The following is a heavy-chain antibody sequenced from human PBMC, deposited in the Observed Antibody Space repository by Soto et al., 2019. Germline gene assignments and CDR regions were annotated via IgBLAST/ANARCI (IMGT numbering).Heavy chain of an antibody. CDR3: ARGVLSRSWFPCWFDP. V-gene: IGHV4-34*01. J-gene: IGHJ5*02. D-gene: IGHD6-13*01. CDR1: GGSFSGYD. Sequence: XETLSLPCAVYGGSFSGYDWSWIRQPPGKGLEWIGEINHSGSTNYNPSLKSRVTISVDTSKNQFSLKLSSVTAADTAVYYCARGVLSRSWFPCWFDPWGQGTLVTVSS. CDR2: INHSGST.